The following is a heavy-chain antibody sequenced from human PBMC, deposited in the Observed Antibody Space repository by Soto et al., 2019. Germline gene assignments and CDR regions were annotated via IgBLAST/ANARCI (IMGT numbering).Heavy chain of an antibody. J-gene: IGHJ5*02. D-gene: IGHD3-16*01. CDR3: VRIRYQLPSSVLWLDP. CDR1: GGFLSESY. Sequence: SETLSLTCAVYGGFLSESYWTWIRQPPGKGLEWIGEINHVGCTNYNPSLKIRVTMSVDTSQNQFSLRLISVTAADTAMYFCVRIRYQLPSSVLWLDPWGQGTPVTVSS. CDR2: INHVGCT. V-gene: IGHV4-34*01.